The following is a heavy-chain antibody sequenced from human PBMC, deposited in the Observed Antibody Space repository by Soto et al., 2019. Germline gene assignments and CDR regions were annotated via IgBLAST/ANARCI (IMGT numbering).Heavy chain of an antibody. CDR3: ATNDDILTGPDAFDI. Sequence: GASVKVSCKASGFTFTSSAVQWVRQARGQRLEWIGWIVVGSGNTNYAQKFQERVTMTRDMSTGTAYMELSSLRSEDTAVYYCATNDDILTGPDAFDIWGQGTMVTVSS. D-gene: IGHD3-9*01. J-gene: IGHJ3*02. V-gene: IGHV1-58*01. CDR2: IVVGSGNT. CDR1: GFTFTSSA.